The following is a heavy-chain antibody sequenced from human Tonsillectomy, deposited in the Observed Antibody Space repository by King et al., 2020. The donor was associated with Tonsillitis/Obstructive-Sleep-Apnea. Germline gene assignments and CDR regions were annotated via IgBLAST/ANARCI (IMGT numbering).Heavy chain of an antibody. D-gene: IGHD6-19*01. CDR3: AGGPAGADYYYMDV. V-gene: IGHV3-23*04. J-gene: IGHJ6*03. Sequence: QLVQSGGGLVQPGGSLRLSCAASGFTFRTYAMSWVRQAPGKGLEWVSVISDNGSGTYYAVSVKGRFTISRDNSKNTLYLQMSSLRADDTAVCYCAGGPAGADYYYMDVWGKGTTVTVSS. CDR2: ISDNGSGT. CDR1: GFTFRTYA.